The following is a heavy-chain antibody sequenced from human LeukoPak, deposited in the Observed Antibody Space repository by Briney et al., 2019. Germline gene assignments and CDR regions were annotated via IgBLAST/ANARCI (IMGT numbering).Heavy chain of an antibody. D-gene: IGHD2-2*01. J-gene: IGHJ5*02. CDR2: IYTSGST. Sequence: SETLSLTCTVSGGSISSYYWSWIRQPAGKGLEWIGRIYTSGSTNYNPSLKSRVTMSVDTSKNQFSLKLSSVTAADTAVYYCARDQYCSSTSCYEGVHWFDPWGQGTLVTVSS. CDR1: GGSISSYY. V-gene: IGHV4-4*07. CDR3: ARDQYCSSTSCYEGVHWFDP.